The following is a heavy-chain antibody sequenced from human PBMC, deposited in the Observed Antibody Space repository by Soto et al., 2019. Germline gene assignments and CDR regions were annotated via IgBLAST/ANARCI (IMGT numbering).Heavy chain of an antibody. Sequence: GASVKVSCKVSGYTLTELSMHWVRQAPGKGLEWLGGFDPEDGETIYAQKFQGRVTMTEDTSTDTAYMELSSLRSEDTAVYYCATGPIWHYYGSGSYPPNLFYWGQGTLVTVSS. J-gene: IGHJ4*02. CDR2: FDPEDGET. CDR1: GYTLTELS. V-gene: IGHV1-24*01. D-gene: IGHD3-10*01. CDR3: ATGPIWHYYGSGSYPPNLFY.